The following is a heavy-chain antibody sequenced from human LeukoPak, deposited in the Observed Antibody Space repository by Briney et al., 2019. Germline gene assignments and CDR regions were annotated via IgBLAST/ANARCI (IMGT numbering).Heavy chain of an antibody. CDR1: GFTFDDYA. Sequence: PGRSLRLSCAASGFTFDDYAMHWVRQAPGEGLEWVSGISWNSGSIGYADSVKGRFTISRDNAKNSLYLQMNSLRAEDMALYYCAKGPIAVAGTYFDYWGQGTLVTVSS. V-gene: IGHV3-9*03. D-gene: IGHD6-19*01. CDR2: ISWNSGSI. J-gene: IGHJ4*02. CDR3: AKGPIAVAGTYFDY.